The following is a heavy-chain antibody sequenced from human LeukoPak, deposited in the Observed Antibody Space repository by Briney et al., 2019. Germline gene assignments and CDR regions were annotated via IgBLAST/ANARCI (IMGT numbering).Heavy chain of an antibody. V-gene: IGHV3-30*02. CDR3: AKPSGNCVDY. CDR2: IRFDGSSK. D-gene: IGHD1-26*01. Sequence: GGSLRLSRGASGFSFSDYAMHWVRQAPGKGLEWVAFIRFDGSSKDYADSVKGRFTISRDNSKNTLFLQMNSLRPEDTGVYFCAKPSGNCVDYWGQGALVTVSS. J-gene: IGHJ4*02. CDR1: GFSFSDYA.